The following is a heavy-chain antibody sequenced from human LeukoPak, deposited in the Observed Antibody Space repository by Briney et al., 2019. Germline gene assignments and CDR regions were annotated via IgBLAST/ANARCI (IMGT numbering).Heavy chain of an antibody. CDR3: ARGVAGAYYYYYMDV. V-gene: IGHV1-2*02. CDR1: GGTFTDYA. J-gene: IGHJ6*03. CDR2: INPNSGGT. Sequence: ASVKVSCKASGGTFTDYALNWVRQAPGQGLEWMGWINPNSGGTNYAQKFQGRVTMTRDTSISTAYMELSRLRSDDTAVYYCARGVAGAYYYYYMDVWGKGTTVTVSS. D-gene: IGHD6-19*01.